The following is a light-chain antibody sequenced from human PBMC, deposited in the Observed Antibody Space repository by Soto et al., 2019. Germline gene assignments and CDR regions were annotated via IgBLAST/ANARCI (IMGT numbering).Light chain of an antibody. V-gene: IGKV3-11*01. J-gene: IGKJ5*01. CDR3: QQRSDWPPT. CDR1: QSVSSH. CDR2: DAS. Sequence: EIVVTQSPATLSLSPGERATLSCRASQSVSSHLAWYQQKPGQAPRLLISDASKRATGIPARFSGSGSGTDFPLTISRLEPEDFAVYYCQQRSDWPPTFGQGTRLEIK.